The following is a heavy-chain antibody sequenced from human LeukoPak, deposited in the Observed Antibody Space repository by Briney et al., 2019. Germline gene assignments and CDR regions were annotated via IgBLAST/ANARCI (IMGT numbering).Heavy chain of an antibody. V-gene: IGHV3-48*04. Sequence: GGSLRLSCAASGFTFSSYSVNWVRQAPGKGLEWVSYISSSSSTIYYADSVKGRFTISRDNAKNSLYLQMNSLRAEDTAVYYCAADGAAGLFDYWGQGTLVTVPS. CDR1: GFTFSSYS. CDR3: AADGAAGLFDY. D-gene: IGHD6-13*01. CDR2: ISSSSSTI. J-gene: IGHJ4*02.